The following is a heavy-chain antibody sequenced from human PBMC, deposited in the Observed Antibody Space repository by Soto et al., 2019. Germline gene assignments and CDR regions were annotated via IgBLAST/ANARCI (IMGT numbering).Heavy chain of an antibody. Sequence: QVQLQESGPGLVKPSETLSLTCTVSGGSISSYYWSWIRQPPGKGLEWIGYIYYSGSTNYNPSLKCRVTISVDTSKNQFSLKLSSVTAADTAVYYCARGALTTYFDYWGQGTLVTVSS. CDR1: GGSISSYY. V-gene: IGHV4-59*01. J-gene: IGHJ4*02. CDR3: ARGALTTYFDY. CDR2: IYYSGST.